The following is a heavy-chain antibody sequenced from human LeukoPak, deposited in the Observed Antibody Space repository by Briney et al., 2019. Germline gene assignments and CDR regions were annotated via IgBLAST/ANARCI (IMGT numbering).Heavy chain of an antibody. Sequence: GGSLRLSCAASGFTFSDYYMSWVRQAPGKGLEWVSYISSSGSTIYYADSVKGRFTISRDNAKNSLYLQMNSLRAEDTAVYYCARATYYDSSGYYLYWGQGTLVTVSS. J-gene: IGHJ4*02. CDR1: GFTFSDYY. CDR2: ISSSGSTI. D-gene: IGHD3-22*01. CDR3: ARATYYDSSGYYLY. V-gene: IGHV3-11*04.